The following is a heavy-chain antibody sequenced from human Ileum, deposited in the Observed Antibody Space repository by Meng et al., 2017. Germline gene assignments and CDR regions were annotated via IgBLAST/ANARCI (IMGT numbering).Heavy chain of an antibody. Sequence: GESLKISCAASGFIFSSHCLNWVRQAPGKGLEWVSSISYGSTYIYYGDSVKGRFTISRDDARNSLFLQLDTLRDEDTGVYYCSTSRGIGRYSFDHWGQGSLVTVSS. V-gene: IGHV3-21*06. J-gene: IGHJ4*02. CDR3: STSRGIGRYSFDH. D-gene: IGHD3-16*01. CDR1: GFIFSSHC. CDR2: ISYGSTYI.